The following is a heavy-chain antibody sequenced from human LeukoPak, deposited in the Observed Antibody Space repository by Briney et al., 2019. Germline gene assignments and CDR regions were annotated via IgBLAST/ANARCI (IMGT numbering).Heavy chain of an antibody. Sequence: SETLSLTCTVSGGSMRSYCWSWIRQPPGKGLEWIGYVYYSGSTNYNPSLKSRVTISVDTSKNQFSLNLSSVTAADTAVYYCARGGYYFDYWGQGSLVTVSS. D-gene: IGHD3-16*01. V-gene: IGHV4-59*08. J-gene: IGHJ4*02. CDR2: VYYSGST. CDR3: ARGGYYFDY. CDR1: GGSMRSYC.